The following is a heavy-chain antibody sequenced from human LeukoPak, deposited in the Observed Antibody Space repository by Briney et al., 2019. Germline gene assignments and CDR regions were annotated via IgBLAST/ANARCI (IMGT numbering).Heavy chain of an antibody. J-gene: IGHJ4*02. V-gene: IGHV3-23*01. Sequence: PGGSLRLSCAASGFTFSSYAMSWVRQAPGKGLEWVSAISGSGYSAYYADSVKGRFTISRDNSKNTLYLQMNSLRAEDTAVYYCARRGGYNQYYSDYWGQGTLVTVSS. D-gene: IGHD5-24*01. CDR1: GFTFSSYA. CDR3: ARRGGYNQYYSDY. CDR2: ISGSGYSA.